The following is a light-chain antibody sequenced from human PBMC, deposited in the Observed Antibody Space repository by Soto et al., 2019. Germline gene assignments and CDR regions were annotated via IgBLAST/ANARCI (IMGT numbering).Light chain of an antibody. CDR1: SSDVGGYNY. J-gene: IGLJ1*01. Sequence: QSALTQPRSVSGSPGQSVTISCTGTSSDVGGYNYVSWYQQHPGKAPKLMIYDVSKRPSGVPDRFSGSKSGNTASLTISGLQAEDEADYHCSSYSSSGTPFVFGTGTKVTVL. V-gene: IGLV2-11*01. CDR2: DVS. CDR3: SSYSSSGTPFV.